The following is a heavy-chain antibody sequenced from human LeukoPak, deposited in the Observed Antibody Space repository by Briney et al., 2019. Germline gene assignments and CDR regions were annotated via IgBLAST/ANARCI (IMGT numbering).Heavy chain of an antibody. Sequence: PGGSLRLSCVASGFTLSSSWMNWVRQAPGKGLVWVSRISTDGGITNYADSVKGRFTISRDNAKNTVFVQMNSLRVEDTGVYYCASSADSGYDKGGVWGKGTTVTVSS. V-gene: IGHV3-74*01. J-gene: IGHJ6*04. CDR3: ASSADSGYDKGGV. CDR1: GFTLSSSW. D-gene: IGHD5-12*01. CDR2: ISTDGGIT.